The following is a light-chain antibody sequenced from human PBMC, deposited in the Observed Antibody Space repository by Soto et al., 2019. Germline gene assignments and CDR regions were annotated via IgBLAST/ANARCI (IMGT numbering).Light chain of an antibody. CDR1: SSDVGGYNY. V-gene: IGLV2-11*01. J-gene: IGLJ2*01. CDR3: CSYAGRVV. CDR2: DVS. Sequence: QSALTQPRSVSGSPGQSVTISCTGTSSDVGGYNYVSWYQQHPGKAPKLMIYDVSKRPSGVPDRFSGSKSGNTASLTISGLQAEDEADYYCCSYAGRVVFGGGTKLIVL.